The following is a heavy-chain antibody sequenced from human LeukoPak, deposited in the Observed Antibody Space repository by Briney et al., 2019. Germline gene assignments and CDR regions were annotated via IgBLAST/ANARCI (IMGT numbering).Heavy chain of an antibody. V-gene: IGHV4-61*02. CDR2: IYTSGST. CDR1: GGSISSGSYY. Sequence: SETLSLTCTVSGGSISSGSYYWSWIRQPAGKGLEWIGRIYTSGSTNYNPSLKSRVTISVDTSKNQFSLKLSSVTAADTAVYYCARDLGTGRAFDIWGQGTMVTVSS. CDR3: ARDLGTGRAFDI. D-gene: IGHD1-1*01. J-gene: IGHJ3*02.